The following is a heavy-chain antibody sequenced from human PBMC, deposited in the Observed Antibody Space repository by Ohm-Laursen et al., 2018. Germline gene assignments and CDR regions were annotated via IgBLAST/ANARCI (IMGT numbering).Heavy chain of an antibody. CDR2: TYYRSKWYN. V-gene: IGHV6-1*01. CDR1: GDSISSNSAA. J-gene: IGHJ5*02. Sequence: QTLSLTCAVSGDSISSNSAAWNWIRQSPSRGLEWLVRTYYRSKWYNDYAVSVKSRITINPDTSKNQFSLQLNSVTPEDTAVYYCARDGPWENWFDPWGQGTLVTVSS. D-gene: IGHD1-26*01. CDR3: ARDGPWENWFDP.